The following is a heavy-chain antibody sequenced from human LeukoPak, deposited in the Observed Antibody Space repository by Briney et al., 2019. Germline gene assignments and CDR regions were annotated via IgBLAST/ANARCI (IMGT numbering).Heavy chain of an antibody. V-gene: IGHV3-23*01. Sequence: GGSLRLSCATSGFPLSDFSMIWVRQAPGKGLEWISTTNSGGTSTYYAESVKGRFTISRDNSKNTLYLQMSSLRVEDTAVYYCAKQSYARSLGEGGPGTLVSVSS. CDR2: TNSGGTST. D-gene: IGHD2-8*01. J-gene: IGHJ4*02. CDR3: AKQSYARSLGE. CDR1: GFPLSDFS.